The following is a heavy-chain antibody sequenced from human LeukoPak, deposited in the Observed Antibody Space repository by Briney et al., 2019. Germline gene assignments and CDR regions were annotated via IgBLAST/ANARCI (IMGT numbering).Heavy chain of an antibody. V-gene: IGHV4-59*01. CDR1: GDSISSYY. CDR2: IYYSGST. D-gene: IGHD6-19*01. CDR3: ARVPPRSSGWYFFDY. Sequence: MPSEALSLTCTVSGDSISSYYWSWIRQPPGKGLEWIGHIYYSGSTNYNPSLKSRVTISVDTSKNQFSLKLNSVTAADTAVYYCARVPPRSSGWYFFDYWGQGTLVTVSS. J-gene: IGHJ4*02.